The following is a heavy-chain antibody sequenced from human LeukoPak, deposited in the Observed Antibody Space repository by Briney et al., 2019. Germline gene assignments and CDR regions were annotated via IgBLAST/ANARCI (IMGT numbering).Heavy chain of an antibody. CDR3: ARDKWDCSGGSCYDFQH. CDR1: GGTFSSYA. CDR2: IIPIFGTA. J-gene: IGHJ1*01. Sequence: SVKVSCKASGGTFSSYAISWVRQAPGQGLEWMGRIIPIFGTANYAQKFQGRVTITTDESTSTAYMALSSLRSEDTAVYYCARDKWDCSGGSCYDFQHWCQGTLVTVSS. V-gene: IGHV1-69*05. D-gene: IGHD2-15*01.